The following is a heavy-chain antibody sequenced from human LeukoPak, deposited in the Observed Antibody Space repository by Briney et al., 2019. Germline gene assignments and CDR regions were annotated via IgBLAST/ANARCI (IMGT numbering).Heavy chain of an antibody. D-gene: IGHD6-19*01. Sequence: PETLSLTCTVSGGSISSYYWSWIRQPPGKGLEWIGYIYYSGSTNYNPSLKSRVTISVDTSKNQFSLKLSSVTAADTAVYYCASSIAVAGTTKFDYWGQGTLVTVSS. CDR3: ASSIAVAGTTKFDY. V-gene: IGHV4-59*01. CDR2: IYYSGST. J-gene: IGHJ4*02. CDR1: GGSISSYY.